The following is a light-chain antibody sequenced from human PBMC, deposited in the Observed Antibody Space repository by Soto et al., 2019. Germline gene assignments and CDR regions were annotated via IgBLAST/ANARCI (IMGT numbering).Light chain of an antibody. V-gene: IGKV3-15*01. CDR3: QQYNKLPPYT. Sequence: EIVMTQSPANLSVSPGERATLSCRASQSVSSNLAWYQQKPGQGPRLLIYGASTRATGIPARFSGSGSGTEFTLPIRSLQSEEFAVYYCQQYNKLPPYTFGQGTKGEIK. CDR1: QSVSSN. CDR2: GAS. J-gene: IGKJ2*01.